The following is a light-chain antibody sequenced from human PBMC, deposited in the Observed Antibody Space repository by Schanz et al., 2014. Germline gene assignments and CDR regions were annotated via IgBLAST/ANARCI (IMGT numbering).Light chain of an antibody. CDR3: GTWDSSLSAAV. CDR2: DNN. V-gene: IGLV1-51*01. CDR1: SSNIGTGY. J-gene: IGLJ3*02. Sequence: QSVLTQPPSVSGAPGQRVTISCTGSSSNIGTGYEVHWYQQLPGTAPKLLIYDNNKRPSGIPDRFSGSKSGTSATLGITGLQTGDEADYYCGTWDSSLSAAVFGGGTKLTVL.